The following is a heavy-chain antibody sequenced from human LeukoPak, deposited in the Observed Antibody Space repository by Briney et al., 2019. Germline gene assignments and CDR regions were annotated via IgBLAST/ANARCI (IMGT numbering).Heavy chain of an antibody. Sequence: PSETLSLTCAVYGGSFSGYYWSWIRQPPGKGLEWIGEIAYDGSTNYNPCLKSRVPISVDTSKIQFSLKLSSVTAADTAIYYCARGLASGYPPIPFDYWGQGTQVTVSS. CDR1: GGSFSGYY. D-gene: IGHD3-3*01. J-gene: IGHJ4*02. CDR2: IAYDGST. CDR3: ARGLASGYPPIPFDY. V-gene: IGHV4-34*01.